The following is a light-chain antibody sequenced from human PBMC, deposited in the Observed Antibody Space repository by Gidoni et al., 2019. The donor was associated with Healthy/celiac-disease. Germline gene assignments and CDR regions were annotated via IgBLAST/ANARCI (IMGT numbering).Light chain of an antibody. Sequence: SYVLTPPPPVSVAPGKTARITCGGNNLGSKSVHWYQQKPGQAPVLVIYYDSDRPSGIPERFSGYNSGNTATLTISRVEAGDEADYYCQVWDSSSDHRVFGTGTKVTVL. CDR3: QVWDSSSDHRV. J-gene: IGLJ1*01. CDR2: YDS. V-gene: IGLV3-21*04. CDR1: NLGSKS.